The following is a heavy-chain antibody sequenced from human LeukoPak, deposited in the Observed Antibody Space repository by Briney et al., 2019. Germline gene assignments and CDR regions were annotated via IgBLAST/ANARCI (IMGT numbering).Heavy chain of an antibody. D-gene: IGHD6-13*01. CDR1: GGTFSSYA. CDR2: IIPIFGTA. V-gene: IGHV1-69*13. Sequence: ASVKVSCKASGGTFSSYAISWVRQAPGQGLEWMGGIIPIFGTANYAQKFQGRVTITADESTSTAYMELSSLRSEDTAVYYCARGMQQLVQGDYWGQGTLVTVSS. J-gene: IGHJ4*02. CDR3: ARGMQQLVQGDY.